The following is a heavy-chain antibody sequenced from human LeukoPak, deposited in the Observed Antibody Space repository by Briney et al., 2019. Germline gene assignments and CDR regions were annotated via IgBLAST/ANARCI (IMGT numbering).Heavy chain of an antibody. Sequence: SETLSLTCTVSGGSISSGGYYRSWIRQHPGKGLEWIGYIYYSGSTYYNPSLKSRVTISVDTSKNQFSLKLSSVTAADTAVHYCARVRPAEWELLDSCFDYWGQGTLVTVSS. CDR2: IYYSGST. CDR3: ARVRPAEWELLDSCFDY. J-gene: IGHJ4*02. V-gene: IGHV4-31*03. CDR1: GGSISSGGYY. D-gene: IGHD1-26*01.